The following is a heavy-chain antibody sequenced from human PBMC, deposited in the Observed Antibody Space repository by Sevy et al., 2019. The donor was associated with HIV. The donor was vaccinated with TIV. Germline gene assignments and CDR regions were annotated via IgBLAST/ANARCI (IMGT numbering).Heavy chain of an antibody. CDR2: FDRTDIT. CDR3: VRDERAIASHFDY. J-gene: IGHJ4*02. Sequence: GGSLRLSCEASGFTLSSYTMNWVRQSPEKGLEWVATFDRTDITHYADSVKGRFIISRDTAKNSLFLQMNSLRDDDTAIYFGVRDERAIASHFDYWGRGTLVTVSS. D-gene: IGHD2-21*01. CDR1: GFTLSSYT. V-gene: IGHV3-48*02.